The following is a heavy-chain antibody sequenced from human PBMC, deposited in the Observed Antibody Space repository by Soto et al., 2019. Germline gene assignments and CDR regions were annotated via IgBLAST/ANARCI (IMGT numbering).Heavy chain of an antibody. D-gene: IGHD2-15*01. J-gene: IGHJ4*02. V-gene: IGHV3-30*18. Sequence: QVQVEEFGGSVVQPGRSLRLSCAGPTFTFSDFGFHWVRQAPGKGLEWVAMISYDGSDQYYGDSVQGRFTIYRDDSKNTVYLQMNSLIAEDTAMYYCAKSTYCNGGSCFPQYWGPGTLVTVSS. CDR3: AKSTYCNGGSCFPQY. CDR2: ISYDGSDQ. CDR1: TFTFSDFG.